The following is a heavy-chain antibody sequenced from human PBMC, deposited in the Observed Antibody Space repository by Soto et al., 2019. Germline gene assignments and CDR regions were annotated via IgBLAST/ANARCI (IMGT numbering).Heavy chain of an antibody. J-gene: IGHJ6*02. D-gene: IGHD4-17*01. Sequence: QVPLVQSGAEVKKPGASVKVSCKASGYTFTSYGISWVRQAPGQGLEWMGWISAYNGNTNYAQKLQGRVTMTTDTSTSTAYMELRSLRSDDTAVYYCARSRGLRYSTALGYYYGMDVWGQGTTVTVSS. CDR3: ARSRGLRYSTALGYYYGMDV. CDR1: GYTFTSYG. V-gene: IGHV1-18*01. CDR2: ISAYNGNT.